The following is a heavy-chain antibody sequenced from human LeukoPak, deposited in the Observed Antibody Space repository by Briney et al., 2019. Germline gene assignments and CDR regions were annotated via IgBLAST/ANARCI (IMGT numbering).Heavy chain of an antibody. V-gene: IGHV3-11*01. CDR3: AKDGGSSTSSRAFDI. CDR1: GGSFSGYY. CDR2: ISSSGSTI. D-gene: IGHD2-2*01. Sequence: LSLTCAVYGGSFSGYYWSWIRQPPGKGLEWVSYISSSGSTIYYADSVKGRFTISRDNAKNSLYLQMNSLRAEDTAVYYCAKDGGSSTSSRAFDIWGQGTMVTVAS. J-gene: IGHJ3*02.